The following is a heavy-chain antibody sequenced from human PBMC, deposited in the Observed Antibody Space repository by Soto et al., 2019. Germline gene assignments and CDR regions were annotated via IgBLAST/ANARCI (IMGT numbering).Heavy chain of an antibody. J-gene: IGHJ4*02. Sequence: QVQLVESGGGVVQPGRSLRLSCAASGFTFSSCAMHWVRQAPGKGLEWVAVISYDGRNKYYADSVKDRFTISRDNSKNMLYLQMNSLRPEDTAMYYCAREKEPLVPFDYWGQGTLVTVSS. CDR2: ISYDGRNK. V-gene: IGHV3-30*04. CDR1: GFTFSSCA. CDR3: AREKEPLVPFDY. D-gene: IGHD6-6*01.